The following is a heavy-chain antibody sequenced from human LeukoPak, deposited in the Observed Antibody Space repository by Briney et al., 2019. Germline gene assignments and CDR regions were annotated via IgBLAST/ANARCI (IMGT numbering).Heavy chain of an antibody. CDR1: GGSISSYY. D-gene: IGHD6-19*01. Sequence: SETLSLTCSVSGGSISSYYWSWIRQPPGKGLEYIGYIYYSGSTNYNPSLKSRVTISVDTSKDQFSLNLTSVTAADTAVYYCARSSQWPDTLFDYWGQGTLVTVSS. CDR3: ARSSQWPDTLFDY. CDR2: IYYSGST. J-gene: IGHJ4*02. V-gene: IGHV4-59*01.